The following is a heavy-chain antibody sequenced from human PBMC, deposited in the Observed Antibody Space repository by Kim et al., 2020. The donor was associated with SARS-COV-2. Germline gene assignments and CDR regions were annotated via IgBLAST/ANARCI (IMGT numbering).Heavy chain of an antibody. Sequence: SETLSLTCTVSGGSISSSSYYWGWIRQPPGKGLEWIGSIYYSGSTYYNPSLKSRVTISVDTSKNQFSLKLSSVTAADTAVYDCASYRDGYNPVDYWGQGT. CDR2: IYYSGST. D-gene: IGHD5-12*01. V-gene: IGHV4-39*01. J-gene: IGHJ4*02. CDR1: GGSISSSSYY. CDR3: ASYRDGYNPVDY.